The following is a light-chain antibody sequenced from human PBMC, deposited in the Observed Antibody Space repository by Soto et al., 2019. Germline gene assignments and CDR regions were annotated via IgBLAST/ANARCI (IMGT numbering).Light chain of an antibody. V-gene: IGKV1-39*01. CDR3: QQSYNSPRT. CDR2: AAS. J-gene: IGKJ2*01. Sequence: DIQMTQSPSSLSASVGDRVTITSRASQSINTYLNWYQQRPGKAHKLLIHAASSLQSGVPSRFSDSGSGTDFTLTISSLQPEDSATYYCQQSYNSPRTFGQGTKVEIK. CDR1: QSINTY.